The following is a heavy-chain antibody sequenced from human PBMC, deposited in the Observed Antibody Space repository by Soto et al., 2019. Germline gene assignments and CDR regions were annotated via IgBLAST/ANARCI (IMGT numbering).Heavy chain of an antibody. J-gene: IGHJ4*02. V-gene: IGHV4-59*01. CDR3: AREGNLGRWIQPLDS. D-gene: IGHD2-2*03. CDR2: IHYNGNT. CDR1: GDSISSYS. Sequence: PSETLSLTCTVSGDSISSYSWIWLRQPHGKGLEWIGNIHYNGNTKYSPSLKSRVTMSVDTSKNHFSLKLISVTTADTAVYFCAREGNLGRWIQPLDSWGQGTLVTVSS.